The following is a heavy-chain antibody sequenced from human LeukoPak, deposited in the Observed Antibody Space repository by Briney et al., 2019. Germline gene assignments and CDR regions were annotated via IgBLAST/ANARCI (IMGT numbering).Heavy chain of an antibody. CDR2: ISAYNGNT. V-gene: IGHV1-18*01. J-gene: IGHJ4*02. CDR1: GYTFTGYG. CDR3: ARDPVHYYDSSGYWRY. Sequence: ASVKVSCKASGYTFTGYGISWVRQAPGQGLEWMGWISAYNGNTNYAQKLQGRVTMTTDTSTSTAYMELRSLRSDDTAVYYCARDPVHYYDSSGYWRYWGQGTLVTVSS. D-gene: IGHD3-22*01.